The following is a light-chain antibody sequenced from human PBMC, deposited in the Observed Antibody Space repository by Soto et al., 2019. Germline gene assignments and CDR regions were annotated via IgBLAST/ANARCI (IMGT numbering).Light chain of an antibody. Sequence: DIQMTQSPSSLSASVGHRVTITCRASQSVNRYLNWYQQKPGKAPKLLISSASSLQGGVPSRFSGSGSGTEFTLTIDGLQPDDLATYFCQQSDTTPWAFGQGTKVEI. J-gene: IGKJ1*01. V-gene: IGKV1-39*01. CDR2: SAS. CDR1: QSVNRY. CDR3: QQSDTTPWA.